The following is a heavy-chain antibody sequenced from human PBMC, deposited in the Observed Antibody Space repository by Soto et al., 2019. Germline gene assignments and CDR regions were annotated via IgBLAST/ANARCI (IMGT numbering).Heavy chain of an antibody. CDR1: GYSFSSYV. J-gene: IGHJ6*03. D-gene: IGHD1-26*01. V-gene: IGHV1-18*01. CDR2: IRPYNGDT. CDR3: ARRAKDHYFYYMRV. Sequence: QAQLVQSGSEVKRPGASVKVSCKASGYSFSSYVIVWVRQAPGQGLEWMGWIRPYNGDTNSAQKFQGRVTLPTDTSASTAYMELRSLRYDDTAVYYCARRAKDHYFYYMRVWGKGTKVTVSS.